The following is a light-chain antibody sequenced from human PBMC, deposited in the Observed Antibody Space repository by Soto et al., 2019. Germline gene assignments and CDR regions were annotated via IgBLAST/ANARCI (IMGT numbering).Light chain of an antibody. CDR1: QSINTW. CDR2: KAS. Sequence: DIQMTQSPSTLSASVGDRVTITCRASQSINTWLAWYQQKPGKAPKLLIYKASSLGSGVPSSFSGSGSGTEFTLTISSLQPDDFAIYYCQQYNSHSSYTFGQGTKLEIK. V-gene: IGKV1-5*03. J-gene: IGKJ2*01. CDR3: QQYNSHSSYT.